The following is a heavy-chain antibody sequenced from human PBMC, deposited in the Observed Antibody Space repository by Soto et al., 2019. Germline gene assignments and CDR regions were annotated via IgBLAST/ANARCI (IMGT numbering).Heavy chain of an antibody. CDR1: ARSFSGYY. J-gene: IGHJ4*02. D-gene: IGHD2-21*02. V-gene: IGHV4-34*12. CDR3: ARSPTSRDLPYYFDF. CDR2: VIHTGRT. Sequence: PSETLSLTCSVYARSFSGYYWSWIRQSPGKGLEWIGEVIHTGRTNYNPSLKGRVTISVDTSKNQFSLNLSSVTAADTAVYYCARSPTSRDLPYYFDFWGQGYQVTVSS.